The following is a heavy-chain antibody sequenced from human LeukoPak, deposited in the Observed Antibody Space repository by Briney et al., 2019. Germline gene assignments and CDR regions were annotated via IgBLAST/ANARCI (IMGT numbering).Heavy chain of an antibody. D-gene: IGHD3-22*01. Sequence: GRSLRLSCAASGFTFSSYGMHWVRQAPGKGLERVAVIWHDGSNKYYADSVKGRFTISRDNSKDTLYLQMNSLRAEDTAVYYCAREKDYYDSSGYSNWFDPWAREPWSPSP. V-gene: IGHV3-33*01. J-gene: IGHJ5*02. CDR3: AREKDYYDSSGYSNWFDP. CDR2: IWHDGSNK. CDR1: GFTFSSYG.